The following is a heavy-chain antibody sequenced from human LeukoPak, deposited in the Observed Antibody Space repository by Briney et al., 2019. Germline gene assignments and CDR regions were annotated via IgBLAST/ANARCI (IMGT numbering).Heavy chain of an antibody. CDR1: GFILNNYA. Sequence: GGTLRLSCAASGFILNNYAMSWVRQAPGKGVEWVSTISGGGSDTYYGDSVKGRFTISRDNPKNTLYLQINSLRPDDTAVSYCAKAVRCYQHDALDIWGQGTMVTVSS. CDR3: AKAVRCYQHDALDI. CDR2: ISGGGSDT. D-gene: IGHD3-16*02. V-gene: IGHV3-23*01. J-gene: IGHJ3*02.